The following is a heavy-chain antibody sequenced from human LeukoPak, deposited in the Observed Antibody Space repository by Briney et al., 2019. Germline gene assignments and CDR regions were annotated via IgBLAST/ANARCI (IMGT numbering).Heavy chain of an antibody. Sequence: ASVKVSCKASGGTFSSYAISWVRQAPGQGLEWMGGIIPIFGTANYAQKFQGRVTITADESTGTAYMELSSLRSEDTAVYYCARGSSIAAAVAFDYWGQGTLVTVSS. CDR3: ARGSSIAAAVAFDY. V-gene: IGHV1-69*13. D-gene: IGHD6-13*01. CDR1: GGTFSSYA. CDR2: IIPIFGTA. J-gene: IGHJ4*02.